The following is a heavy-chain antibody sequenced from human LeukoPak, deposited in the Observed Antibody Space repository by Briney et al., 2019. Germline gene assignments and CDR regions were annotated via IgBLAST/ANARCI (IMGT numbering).Heavy chain of an antibody. V-gene: IGHV3-30*03. CDR2: ISYDGSDK. Sequence: GGSLRLSCAASGFTFNIYGMHWVRQPPGKGLEGVALISYDGSDKFYADSVRGRSTISRDNSKNTLYLQMNTLRAEDTAVYYCARVNRGDAFDVWGQGTLVTVSS. CDR1: GFTFNIYG. CDR3: ARVNRGDAFDV. D-gene: IGHD3-16*02. J-gene: IGHJ3*01.